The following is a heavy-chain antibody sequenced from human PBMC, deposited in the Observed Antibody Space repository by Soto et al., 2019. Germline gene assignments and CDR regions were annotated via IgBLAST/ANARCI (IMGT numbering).Heavy chain of an antibody. J-gene: IGHJ3*02. CDR2: IYYSGST. CDR3: ARTRCSGGSCYAEDDAFDI. V-gene: IGHV4-59*08. CDR1: GGSISSYY. Sequence: TSETLSLTCTVSGGSISSYYWSWIRQPPGKGLEWIGYIYYSGSTNYNPSLKSRVTISVDTSKNQFSLKLSSVTAADTAVYYCARTRCSGGSCYAEDDAFDIWGQGTMVTVSS. D-gene: IGHD2-15*01.